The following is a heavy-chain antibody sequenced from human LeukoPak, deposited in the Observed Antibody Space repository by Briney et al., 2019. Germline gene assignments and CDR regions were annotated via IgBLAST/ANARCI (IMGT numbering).Heavy chain of an antibody. CDR3: ARHCTGRSCYSAYSALDV. Sequence: PSETQSLTCNVSADFITSNNYCWGWIPQPRGEGLGRIGVLCYSGSTYYNLTLKSRVTVTVDSSNSRFYLKVKSVTAADTVVYYCARHCTGRSCYSAYSALDVWDKGTMVTISS. CDR1: ADFITSNNYC. J-gene: IGHJ6*04. V-gene: IGHV4-39*01. D-gene: IGHD2-15*01. CDR2: LCYSGST.